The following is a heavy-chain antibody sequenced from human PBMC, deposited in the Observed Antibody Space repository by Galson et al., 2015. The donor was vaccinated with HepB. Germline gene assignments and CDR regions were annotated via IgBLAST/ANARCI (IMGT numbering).Heavy chain of an antibody. Sequence: SVKVSCKASGYTFTGYYMHWVRQAPGQGLEWMGRINPNSGGTNYAQKFQGRVTMTRDTSISTAYMELSRLRSDDTAVYYCARGGGDYYDSSGYYYYWGQGTLVTVSS. CDR2: INPNSGGT. D-gene: IGHD3-22*01. CDR1: GYTFTGYY. V-gene: IGHV1-2*06. J-gene: IGHJ4*02. CDR3: ARGGGDYYDSSGYYYY.